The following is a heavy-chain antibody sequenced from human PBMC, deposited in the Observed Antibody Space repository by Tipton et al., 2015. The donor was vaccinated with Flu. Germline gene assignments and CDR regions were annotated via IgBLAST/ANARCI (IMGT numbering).Heavy chain of an antibody. V-gene: IGHV4-59*01. Sequence: TLSLTCTVSGGSINSFYWNWIRQPPGGGLEWIGNIFNSGSTNYNPSLQGRVTISVDTSKNQFSLELSSVTAADTAVYYCARSNGGYWGQGTLVTVSA. J-gene: IGHJ4*02. CDR3: ARSNGGY. CDR1: GGSINSFY. D-gene: IGHD4-23*01. CDR2: IFNSGST.